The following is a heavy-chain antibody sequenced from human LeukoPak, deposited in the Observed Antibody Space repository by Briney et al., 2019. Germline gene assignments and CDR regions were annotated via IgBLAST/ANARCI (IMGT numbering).Heavy chain of an antibody. CDR3: ARQDSAGWFDP. J-gene: IGHJ5*02. V-gene: IGHV4-59*08. CDR2: IYYSGST. CDR1: GGSISSYY. D-gene: IGHD2-15*01. Sequence: SETLSLTCTVSGGSISSYYWSWIRQPPGKGLEWIGYIYYSGSTNYNPFLKSRVTISVDTSKNQFSLKLSSVTAADTAVYYCARQDSAGWFDPWGQGTLVTVSS.